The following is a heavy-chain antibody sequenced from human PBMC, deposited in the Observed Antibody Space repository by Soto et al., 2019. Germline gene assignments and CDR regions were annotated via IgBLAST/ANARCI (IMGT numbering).Heavy chain of an antibody. CDR3: ARDPGYSTTWHQAFDI. CDR2: ISTYNGNT. D-gene: IGHD6-13*01. Sequence: QVQLVQSGAEVKQPGASVKVSCKASGYTFTSYGISWVRQAPEQGPEWMGRISTYNGNTNYVQKLQGRVTMTTDTSTNTAYMELRSLRYDDTAVYYCARDPGYSTTWHQAFDIWGQGTMVTVSS. V-gene: IGHV1-18*01. J-gene: IGHJ3*02. CDR1: GYTFTSYG.